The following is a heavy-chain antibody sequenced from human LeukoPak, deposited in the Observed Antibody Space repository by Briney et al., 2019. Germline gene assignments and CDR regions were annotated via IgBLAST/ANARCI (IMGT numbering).Heavy chain of an antibody. Sequence: ASVKVSCKASGYTFTSYGISWVRQAPGQGLEWMGWISGDNGNTNYPQKLQGRVTMTTDTSTSTAYMELRSLRSDDTAVYYCARIPYCSGGSCYFRPNNWFDPWGQGTLVTVSS. CDR3: ARIPYCSGGSCYFRPNNWFDP. V-gene: IGHV1-18*01. CDR2: ISGDNGNT. CDR1: GYTFTSYG. J-gene: IGHJ5*02. D-gene: IGHD2-15*01.